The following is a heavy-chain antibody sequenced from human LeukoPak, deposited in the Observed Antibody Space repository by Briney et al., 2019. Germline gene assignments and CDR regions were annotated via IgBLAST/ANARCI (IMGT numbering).Heavy chain of an antibody. CDR1: GFTVSSNY. CDR3: ARGIAVAGTYYYYYMDV. J-gene: IGHJ6*03. D-gene: IGHD6-19*01. Sequence: GGSLRLSCAASGFTVSSNYMSWVRQAPGKGLEWVSGINWNGGSTGYADSVKGRFTISRDNAKNSLYLQMNSLRAEDTALYYCARGIAVAGTYYYYYMDVWGKGTTVTVSS. CDR2: INWNGGST. V-gene: IGHV3-20*04.